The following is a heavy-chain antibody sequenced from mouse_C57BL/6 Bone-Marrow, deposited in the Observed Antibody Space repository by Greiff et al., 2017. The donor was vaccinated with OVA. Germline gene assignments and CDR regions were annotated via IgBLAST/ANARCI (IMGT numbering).Heavy chain of an antibody. CDR1: GYTFTSYW. Sequence: VKLQQPGAELVKPGASVKLSCKASGYTFTSYWLHWVKQRPGQGLEWIGMIHPNSGSTNYNEKFKSKATLTVDKSSSTAYIQLSSLTSEDSAVYYCARGGWLLPYYYAMDYWGQGTSVTVSS. CDR3: ARGGWLLPYYYAMDY. V-gene: IGHV1-64*01. J-gene: IGHJ4*01. CDR2: IHPNSGST. D-gene: IGHD2-3*01.